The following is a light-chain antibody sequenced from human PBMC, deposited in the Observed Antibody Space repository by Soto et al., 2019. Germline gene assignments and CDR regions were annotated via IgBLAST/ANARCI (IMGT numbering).Light chain of an antibody. CDR1: SSDVGGYNY. CDR2: EVS. J-gene: IGLJ2*01. CDR3: SSYAGSVNVI. Sequence: QSALTQPRSVSGSPGQSVTISCTGTSSDVGGYNYVSWYQQHRGKAPKLMISEVSKRPSGVPDRFSGSKSGNTASLTVSGLQDEDEADYYCSSYAGSVNVIFGGGTKLTVL. V-gene: IGLV2-8*01.